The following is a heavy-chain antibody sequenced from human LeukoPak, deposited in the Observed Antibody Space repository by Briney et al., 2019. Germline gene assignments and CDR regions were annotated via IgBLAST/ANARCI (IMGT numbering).Heavy chain of an antibody. D-gene: IGHD4-17*01. CDR3: AKCTTGNTHYPIDY. V-gene: IGHV3-23*01. CDR2: ISGSGGST. CDR1: GFTFSNYA. Sequence: PGGSLRLSCAASGFTFSNYAMSWVRQAPGKGLEWVSAISGSGGSTYYADSVKGRFTISRDNSKNTLYLQMNSLRVEVTAAYYCAKCTTGNTHYPIDYWGQGTLVTVSS. J-gene: IGHJ4*02.